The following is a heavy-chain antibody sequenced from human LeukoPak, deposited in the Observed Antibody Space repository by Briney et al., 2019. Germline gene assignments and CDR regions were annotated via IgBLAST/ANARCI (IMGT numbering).Heavy chain of an antibody. V-gene: IGHV3-53*01. J-gene: IGHJ4*02. Sequence: RGSLRLSCAASGFTVSSNYMSWVRQAPGKGLEWVSVIYSGGSTYYADSVKGRFTISRDNSKNTLYLQMNSLRAEDTAVYYCARDRSPFAIFGVVTPSRWGQGTLVTVSS. D-gene: IGHD3-3*01. CDR2: IYSGGST. CDR1: GFTVSSNY. CDR3: ARDRSPFAIFGVVTPSR.